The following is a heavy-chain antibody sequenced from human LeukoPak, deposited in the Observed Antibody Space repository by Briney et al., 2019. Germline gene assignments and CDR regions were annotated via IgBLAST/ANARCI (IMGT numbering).Heavy chain of an antibody. CDR2: INHSGST. Sequence: PSETLSLTCTVSGESISGFYWTWIRQPPGKGLEWIGEINHSGSTNYNPSLKSRVTISVDTSKNQFSLKLSSVTAADTAVYYCASRQGNCSGGSCHPRPSYNGVAREGGRYYYYYYMDVWGKGTTVTVSS. CDR3: ASRQGNCSGGSCHPRPSYNGVAREGGRYYYYYYMDV. D-gene: IGHD2-15*01. CDR1: GESISGFY. J-gene: IGHJ6*03. V-gene: IGHV4-34*01.